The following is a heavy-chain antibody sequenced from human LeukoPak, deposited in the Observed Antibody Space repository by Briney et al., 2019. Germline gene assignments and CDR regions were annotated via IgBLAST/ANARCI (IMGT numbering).Heavy chain of an antibody. V-gene: IGHV4-34*01. CDR3: AREEIDYYDSSGYRFDY. Sequence: SETLSLTCAVYGGSFSGYYWSWIRQPPGKGLEWIGEISHSGSTYYNPSLKSRVIISVDTTKNQFSLKLSSVTAADTAVYYCAREEIDYYDSSGYRFDYWGQGTLVTVSS. CDR2: ISHSGST. D-gene: IGHD3-22*01. J-gene: IGHJ4*02. CDR1: GGSFSGYY.